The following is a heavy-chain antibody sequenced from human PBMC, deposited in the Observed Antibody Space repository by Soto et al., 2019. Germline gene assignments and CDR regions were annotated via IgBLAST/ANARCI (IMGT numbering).Heavy chain of an antibody. Sequence: PSETLSLTCAVYGGSFSGYYWSWIRQPPGKGLEWIGEINHSGSTNYNPSLKSRVTISVDTSKNQFSLKLSSVTAADTAVYYCAREHLPLHSSGWFEYWGQGTLVTVSS. CDR1: GGSFSGYY. CDR3: AREHLPLHSSGWFEY. CDR2: INHSGST. D-gene: IGHD6-19*01. V-gene: IGHV4-34*01. J-gene: IGHJ4*02.